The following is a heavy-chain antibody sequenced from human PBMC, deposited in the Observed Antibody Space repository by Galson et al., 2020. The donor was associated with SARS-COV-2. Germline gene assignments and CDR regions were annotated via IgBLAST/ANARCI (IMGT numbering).Heavy chain of an antibody. CDR1: GFSLTTSGMC. Sequence: SGPTLVKPTQTLTLTCTFSGFSLTTSGMCVSWIRQPPGKALEWLALIDWDDDKYYSTSLKTRLTISKDTSKNQVVLTMTNMHPVDTATYYCARMNYDILVGYYKGFDYWGQGTLVTVSS. CDR2: IDWDDDK. V-gene: IGHV2-70*13. CDR3: ARMNYDILVGYYKGFDY. D-gene: IGHD3-9*01. J-gene: IGHJ4*02.